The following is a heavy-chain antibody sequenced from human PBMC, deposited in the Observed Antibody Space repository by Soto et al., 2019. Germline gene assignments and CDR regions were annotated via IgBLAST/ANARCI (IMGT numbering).Heavy chain of an antibody. CDR1: GFTFSSYE. J-gene: IGHJ4*02. D-gene: IGHD6-19*01. CDR3: ARDRGSSGWSEY. V-gene: IGHV3-48*03. Sequence: PGGSLRLSCAASGFTFSSYEMNWVRQAPGKGLEWVSYISSSGSTIYYADSVKGRFTISRDNAKNSLYLQMNSLRAEDTAVYYCARDRGSSGWSEYWGQGTLVTVSS. CDR2: ISSSGSTI.